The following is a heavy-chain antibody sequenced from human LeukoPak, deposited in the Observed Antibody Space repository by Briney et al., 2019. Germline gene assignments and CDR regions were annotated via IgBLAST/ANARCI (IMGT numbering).Heavy chain of an antibody. J-gene: IGHJ4*02. CDR3: ARRSYDSSGYYYEKTRFDY. D-gene: IGHD3-22*01. CDR2: IYYSGST. V-gene: IGHV4-39*01. CDR1: GGSISSSSYY. Sequence: QLQQQESGPGLVKPSETLSLTCTVSGGSISSSSYYWGWIRHPPGKGLEWIGSIYYSGSTYYNPSLKSRVTISVDTSKNQFSLKLSSVTAADTAVYYCARRSYDSSGYYYEKTRFDYWGQGTLVTVSS.